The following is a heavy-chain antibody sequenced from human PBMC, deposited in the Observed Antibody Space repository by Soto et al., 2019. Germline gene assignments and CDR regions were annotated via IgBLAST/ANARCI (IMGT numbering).Heavy chain of an antibody. J-gene: IGHJ5*02. CDR3: ARMYSSGSGWFHP. Sequence: PSETLSLTCFVSGCPITAGGYYWSWIRHHPGKGLEWIGSFYSSGSIIYNPSLRSRVSISGDTSSNQFSMSLTSVTAADTARYYCARMYSSGSGWFHPWGQGTLVTVSS. D-gene: IGHD6-19*01. V-gene: IGHV4-31*03. CDR1: GCPITAGGYY. CDR2: FYSSGSI.